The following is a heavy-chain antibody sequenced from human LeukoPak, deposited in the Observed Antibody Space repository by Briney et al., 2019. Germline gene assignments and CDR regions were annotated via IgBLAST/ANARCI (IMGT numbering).Heavy chain of an antibody. D-gene: IGHD1-26*01. J-gene: IGHJ4*02. CDR2: INHSGST. Sequence: SETLSLTCAVYGGSFSGYYWSWIRQPPGKGLEWIGEINHSGSTNYNPSLKSRVTISVDTSKNQFSLKLSSVTAADTAVYYCARGPVLLYWGQGTLVTVSS. V-gene: IGHV4-34*01. CDR3: ARGPVLLY. CDR1: GGSFSGYY.